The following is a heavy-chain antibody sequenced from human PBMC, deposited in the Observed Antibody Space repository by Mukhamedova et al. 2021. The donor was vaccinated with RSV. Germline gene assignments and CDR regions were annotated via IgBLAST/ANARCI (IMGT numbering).Heavy chain of an antibody. CDR3: ARATTPRGIAAAIRIAVAGDDGMDV. V-gene: IGHV1-18*01. CDR2: ISAYNGNT. J-gene: IGHJ6*01. Sequence: QAPGQGLEWMGWISAYNGNTNYAQKLQGRVTMTTDTSTSTAYMELRSLRSDDTAVYYCARATTPRGIAAAIRIAVAGDDGMDVW. D-gene: IGHD6-13*01.